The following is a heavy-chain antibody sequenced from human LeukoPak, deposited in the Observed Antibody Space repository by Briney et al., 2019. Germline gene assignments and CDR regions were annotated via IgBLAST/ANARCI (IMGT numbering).Heavy chain of an antibody. CDR2: ISYDGSNK. Sequence: GGSLRLSCAASGFTFSSYAMHWVRQAPGKGLEWVAVISYDGSNKYYADSVKGRFTISRDNSKNTLYLQMNSLRAEDTAVYYCARRRYSGSYPFQHWGLGTLVTVSS. D-gene: IGHD1-26*01. V-gene: IGHV3-30-3*01. CDR1: GFTFSSYA. CDR3: ARRRYSGSYPFQH. J-gene: IGHJ1*01.